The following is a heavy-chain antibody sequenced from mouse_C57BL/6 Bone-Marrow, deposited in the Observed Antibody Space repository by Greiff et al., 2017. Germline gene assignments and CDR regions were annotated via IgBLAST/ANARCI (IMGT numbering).Heavy chain of an antibody. CDR2: IRSKSNNYAT. D-gene: IGHD2-4*01. CDR3: VRHEGDYDEGYYAMDY. Sequence: EVKLMESGGGLVQPKGSLKLSCAASGFSFNTYAMNWVRQAPGKGLEWVARIRSKSNNYATYYADSVKDRFTISRDDSESMLYLQMNNLKTEDTAMYYGVRHEGDYDEGYYAMDYWGQGTSVTVSS. CDR1: GFSFNTYA. V-gene: IGHV10-1*01. J-gene: IGHJ4*01.